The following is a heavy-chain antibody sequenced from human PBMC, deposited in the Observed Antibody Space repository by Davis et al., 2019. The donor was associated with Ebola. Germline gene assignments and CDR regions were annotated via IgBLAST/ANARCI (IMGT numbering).Heavy chain of an antibody. Sequence: MPSETLSLTCTVSGGSISSYYWSWIRQPPGKGLEWIGYIYYSGSTNYNPSLKSRVTISVDTSKNQFSLKLSSVTAADTAVYYCARGRYYGSGPKRDYYGMDVWGQGTTVTVSS. J-gene: IGHJ6*02. D-gene: IGHD3-10*01. CDR3: ARGRYYGSGPKRDYYGMDV. CDR1: GGSISSYY. V-gene: IGHV4-59*12. CDR2: IYYSGST.